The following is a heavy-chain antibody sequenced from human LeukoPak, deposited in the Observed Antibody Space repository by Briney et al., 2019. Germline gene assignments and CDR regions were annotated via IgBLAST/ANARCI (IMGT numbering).Heavy chain of an antibody. Sequence: KPGGSLRLSCAASGFTFSDYYMSWIRQAPGKGLHWVSYISSSSSYTNYADSVKGRFTISRDNAKNSLYLQMNSLRAEDTAVYYCARDGYSSSWYWFDYWGQGTLVTVSS. V-gene: IGHV3-11*06. D-gene: IGHD6-13*01. CDR2: ISSSSSYT. J-gene: IGHJ4*02. CDR3: ARDGYSSSWYWFDY. CDR1: GFTFSDYY.